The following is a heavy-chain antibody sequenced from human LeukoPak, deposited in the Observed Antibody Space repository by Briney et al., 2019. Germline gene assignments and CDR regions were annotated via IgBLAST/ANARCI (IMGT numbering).Heavy chain of an antibody. D-gene: IGHD3-10*01. CDR1: GGSISSGDYY. J-gene: IGHJ5*02. CDR2: IYYSGST. Sequence: SETLSLTCTVSGGSISSGDYYWSWIRQPPGKGLEWIGYIYYSGSTNYNPSLKSRVTISVDTSKNQFSLKLSSVTAADTAVYYCARDGPYYYGSGSYPFDPWGQGTLVTVSS. CDR3: ARDGPYYYGSGSYPFDP. V-gene: IGHV4-61*08.